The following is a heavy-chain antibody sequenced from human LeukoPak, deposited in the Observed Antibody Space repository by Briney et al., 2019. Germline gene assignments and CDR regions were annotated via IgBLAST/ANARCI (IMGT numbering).Heavy chain of an antibody. V-gene: IGHV1-46*01. CDR2: INPSGGST. D-gene: IGHD2-2*01. J-gene: IGHJ6*02. CDR1: GYTFTSYY. CDR3: ARDHPPSNYGMDV. Sequence: ASVKVSCKASGYTFTSYYMHWVRQAPGQGLEWMGIINPSGGSTSYAQKSQGRVTMTRDTPTSTVYMELSSLRSEDTAVYYCARDHPPSNYGMDVWGQGTTVTVSS.